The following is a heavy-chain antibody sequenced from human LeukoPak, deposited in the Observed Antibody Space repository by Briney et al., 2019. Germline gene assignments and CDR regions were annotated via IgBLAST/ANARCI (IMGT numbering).Heavy chain of an antibody. Sequence: SETLSLTCAVSGGSISSSNWWSWVRQPPGKGLEWIGEIYHSGGTNYNPSLKSRVTISVDKSKNQFSLKLSSVTAADTAVYYCARQPATYYYDSSGYYLDYWGQGTLVTVSS. CDR1: GGSISSSNW. V-gene: IGHV4-4*02. CDR2: IYHSGGT. D-gene: IGHD3-22*01. CDR3: ARQPATYYYDSSGYYLDY. J-gene: IGHJ4*02.